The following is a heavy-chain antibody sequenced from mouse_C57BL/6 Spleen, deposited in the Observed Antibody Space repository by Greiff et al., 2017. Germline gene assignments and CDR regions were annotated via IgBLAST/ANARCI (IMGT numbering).Heavy chain of an antibody. J-gene: IGHJ4*01. V-gene: IGHV1-80*01. D-gene: IGHD3-2*02. CDR3: ARPRSSGMYYYAMDY. CDR1: GYAFSSYW. Sequence: QVQLQQSGAELVKPGASVKISCKASGYAFSSYWMNWVKQRPGKGLEWIGQIYPGDGDTNYNGKFKGKATLTADNSSSTAYMQLSSLTSEDSAVYFCARPRSSGMYYYAMDYWGQGTSVTVSS. CDR2: IYPGDGDT.